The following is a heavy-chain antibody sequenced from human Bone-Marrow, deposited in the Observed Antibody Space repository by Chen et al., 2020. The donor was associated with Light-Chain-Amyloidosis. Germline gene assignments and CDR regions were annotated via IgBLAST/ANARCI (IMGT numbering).Heavy chain of an antibody. CDR3: VKDGGVGARYRQH. Sequence: EVQLLESGGGLVQPGGSLRLSCAASGFSFPSYAMNGVRQAPGKGLEWVSVIAGSGYTTYYADSVKGRFTISRDNSKNTVYLDIDSLRAADTAVYYCVKDGGVGARYRQHWGQGTLVTVSS. J-gene: IGHJ1*01. D-gene: IGHD3-3*01. CDR2: IAGSGYTT. V-gene: IGHV3-23*01. CDR1: GFSFPSYA.